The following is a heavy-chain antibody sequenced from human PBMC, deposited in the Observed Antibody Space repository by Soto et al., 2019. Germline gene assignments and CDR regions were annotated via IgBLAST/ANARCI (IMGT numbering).Heavy chain of an antibody. J-gene: IGHJ4*02. CDR2: IYYSGST. CDR1: GGSISSSSYY. V-gene: IGHV4-39*01. D-gene: IGHD3-10*01. CDR3: ATLWFGEGNY. Sequence: QLQLQESGPGLVKPSETLSLTCTVSGGSISSSSYYWGWIRQPPGKGLEWIESIYYSGSTYYNPSLKSRVTISVDTSKNQFSLKLSSVTAADTAVYYCATLWFGEGNYWGQGTLVTVSS.